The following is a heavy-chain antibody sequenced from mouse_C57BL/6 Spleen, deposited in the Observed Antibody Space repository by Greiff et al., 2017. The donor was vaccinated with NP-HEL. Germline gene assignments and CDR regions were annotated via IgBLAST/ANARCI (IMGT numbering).Heavy chain of an antibody. V-gene: IGHV2-5*01. D-gene: IGHD2-1*01. CDR1: GFSLTSYG. CDR3: AKKRGIYYGNYDYAMDY. Sequence: VQLQQSGPGLVQPSQSLSITCTVSGFSLTSYGVHWVRQSPGKGLEWLGVIWRGGSTDYNAAFMSRLSITKDNSKSQVFFKMNSLQADDTAIYYCAKKRGIYYGNYDYAMDYWGQGTSVTVSS. J-gene: IGHJ4*01. CDR2: IWRGGST.